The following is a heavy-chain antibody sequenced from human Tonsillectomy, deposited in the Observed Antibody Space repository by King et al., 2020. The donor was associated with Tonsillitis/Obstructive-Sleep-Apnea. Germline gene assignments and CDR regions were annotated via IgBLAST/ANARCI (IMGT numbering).Heavy chain of an antibody. CDR1: GVTFSDYY. Sequence: VQLVESGGGLVKPGGSLRLSCAASGVTFSDYYMSWLRQAPGKGLEWVSYISSSSSYTNYADSVKGRFTNSRENAKNSVYVQMNSLRAEDTAVYYCARDAHSSSPYMDVWGKGTTVTVSS. J-gene: IGHJ6*03. CDR2: ISSSSSYT. D-gene: IGHD6-13*01. V-gene: IGHV3-11*05. CDR3: ARDAHSSSPYMDV.